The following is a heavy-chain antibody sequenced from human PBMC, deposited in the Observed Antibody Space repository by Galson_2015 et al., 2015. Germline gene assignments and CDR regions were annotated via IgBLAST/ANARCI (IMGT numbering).Heavy chain of an antibody. V-gene: IGHV3-74*01. CDR2: INRDGIYR. J-gene: IGHJ3*02. CDR3: ARSAI. Sequence: SLRLSCAASGFTFTSSWMHWVRQVPGKGLVWVSGINRDGIYRTYADSVKGRFTISRDNAKNTLSLQMNSLRAEDTAVYYCARSAIWGQGTMVTVSS. CDR1: GFTFTSSW.